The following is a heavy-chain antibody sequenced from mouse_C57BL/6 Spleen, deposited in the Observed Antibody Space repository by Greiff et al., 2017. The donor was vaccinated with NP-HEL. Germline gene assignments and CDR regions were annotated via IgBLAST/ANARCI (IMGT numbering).Heavy chain of an antibody. J-gene: IGHJ2*01. CDR3: ARSDPHFDY. Sequence: VQLKESGPELVKPGASVKISCKASGYSFTGYYMNWVKQSPEKSLEWIGEINPSTGGTTYNQKFKAKATLTVDKSSSTAYMQLKSLTSEDSAVYYCARSDPHFDYWGQGTTLTVSS. V-gene: IGHV1-42*01. CDR1: GYSFTGYY. CDR2: INPSTGGT.